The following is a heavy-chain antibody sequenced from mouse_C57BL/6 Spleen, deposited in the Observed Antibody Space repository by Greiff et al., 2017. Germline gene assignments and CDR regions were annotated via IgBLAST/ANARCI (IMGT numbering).Heavy chain of an antibody. V-gene: IGHV2-2*01. D-gene: IGHD2-1*01. J-gene: IGHJ3*01. CDR3: ARKDGNYSAWFAY. CDR2: IWSGGST. CDR1: GFSLTSYG. Sequence: VQLQQSGPGLVQPSQSLSITCTVSGFSLTSYGVHWVRQSPGKGLEWLGVIWSGGSTDYNAAFISRLSISKDNSKSQVFFKMNSLQADDTAIYYCARKDGNYSAWFAYWGQGTLVTVSA.